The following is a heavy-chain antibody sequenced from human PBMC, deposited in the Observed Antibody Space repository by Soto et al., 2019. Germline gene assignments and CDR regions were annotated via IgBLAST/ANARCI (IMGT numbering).Heavy chain of an antibody. V-gene: IGHV3-7*04. D-gene: IGHD2-8*01. Sequence: EVQLVESGGGLVQPGGSLRPSCAAPGFSLSNYGMGWVRQAPGKGLAWVANLNQAGSGKYYADSVKGRFTNSRDNAKNSLSLQMNSLRATDTAVYFCAWANTVPSKYLDFWGKPTTVTVSS. CDR1: GFSLSNYG. J-gene: IGHJ6*04. CDR2: LNQAGSGK. CDR3: AWANTVPSKYLDF.